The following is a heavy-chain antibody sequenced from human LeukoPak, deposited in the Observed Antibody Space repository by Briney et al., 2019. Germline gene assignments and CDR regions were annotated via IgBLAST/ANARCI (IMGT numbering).Heavy chain of an antibody. J-gene: IGHJ5*02. CDR3: ATVRFRRGSYFRFDP. Sequence: ASVKVSCKVSGYTLTELSMHCVRQAPGKGLEWMGGFDPEDGETIYAQKFQGRVTMTEDTSTDTAYVELSSLRSEDTAVYYCATVRFRRGSYFRFDPWGQGTLVTVSS. CDR2: FDPEDGET. D-gene: IGHD1-26*01. CDR1: GYTLTELS. V-gene: IGHV1-24*01.